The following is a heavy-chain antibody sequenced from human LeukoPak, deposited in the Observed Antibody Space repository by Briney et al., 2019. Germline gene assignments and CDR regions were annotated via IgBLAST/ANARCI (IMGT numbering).Heavy chain of an antibody. V-gene: IGHV5-51*01. D-gene: IGHD5-12*01. CDR2: IYPGDSDT. CDR1: GYSFTNSW. CDR3: ARLAAITTWFDP. J-gene: IGHJ5*02. Sequence: GESLKISCKGSGYSFTNSWIGWVRQLPGKDLEWMGIIYPGDSDTRYSPSFQGQVTISADKSISTAYLQRGSLNASDTAIYCCARLAAITTWFDPWGQGTLVTVSS.